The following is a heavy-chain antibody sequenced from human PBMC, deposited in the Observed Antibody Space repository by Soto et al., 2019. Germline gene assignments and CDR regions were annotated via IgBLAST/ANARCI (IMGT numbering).Heavy chain of an antibody. CDR2: ISGSGGST. CDR1: GFTFSSYA. J-gene: IGHJ4*02. D-gene: IGHD5-12*01. CDR3: AKAHSGYVWGRYYFDY. V-gene: IGHV3-23*01. Sequence: EVQLLESGGGLVQPGGSLRLSCAASGFTFSSYAMSWVRQAPGKGLEWVSGISGSGGSTYYADFVKGRFTISRDNSKNTLYLQMNSLSAEDTAVYYCAKAHSGYVWGRYYFDYWGQGTLVTVSS.